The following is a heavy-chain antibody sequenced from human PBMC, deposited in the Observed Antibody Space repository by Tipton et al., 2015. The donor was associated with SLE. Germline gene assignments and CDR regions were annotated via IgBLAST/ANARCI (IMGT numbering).Heavy chain of an antibody. V-gene: IGHV4-38-2*01. CDR1: GYSISSGYY. CDR3: ARHRMWYSSGDGPRYFDL. Sequence: TLSLTCAVSGYSISSGYYWGWFRQPPGKGLGWFGGINHSGSTNYNPSLKSRVTISVDTSKNQFSLKLSSVTAADTAVYYCARHRMWYSSGDGPRYFDLWGRGTLVTVSS. J-gene: IGHJ2*01. D-gene: IGHD6-19*01. CDR2: INHSGST.